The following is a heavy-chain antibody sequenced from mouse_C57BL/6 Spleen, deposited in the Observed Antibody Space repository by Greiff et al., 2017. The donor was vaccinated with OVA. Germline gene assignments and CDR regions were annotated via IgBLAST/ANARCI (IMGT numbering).Heavy chain of an antibody. Sequence: EVKLMESGGGLVKPGGSLKLSCAASGFTFSSYAMSWVRQTPEKRLEWVATISDGGSYTYYPDNVKGRFTISRDNAKNNLYMQMSHLKSEDTAMYYCAREEGYSNYPPWFAYWGQGTLVTVSA. J-gene: IGHJ3*01. CDR3: AREEGYSNYPPWFAY. CDR2: ISDGGSYT. V-gene: IGHV5-4*01. CDR1: GFTFSSYA. D-gene: IGHD2-5*01.